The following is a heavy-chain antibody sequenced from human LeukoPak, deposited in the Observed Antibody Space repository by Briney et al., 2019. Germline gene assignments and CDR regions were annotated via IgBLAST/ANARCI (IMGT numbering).Heavy chain of an antibody. V-gene: IGHV4-34*01. D-gene: IGHD4-23*01. CDR2: INHSGST. J-gene: IGHJ3*02. CDR3: ARLLQAAVTTVVTGEAFDI. CDR1: GFTFSSYW. Sequence: PGGSLRLSCAASGFTFSSYWMSWIRQPPGKGLEWIGEINHSGSTNYNPSLKSRVTISVDTSKNQFSLKLSSVTAADTAVYYCARLLQAAVTTVVTGEAFDIWGQGTMVTVSS.